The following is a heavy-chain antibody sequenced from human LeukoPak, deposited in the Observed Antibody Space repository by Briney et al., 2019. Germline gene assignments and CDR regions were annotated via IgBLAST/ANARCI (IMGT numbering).Heavy chain of an antibody. CDR3: ARADILVVPAAAPDAFDI. D-gene: IGHD2-2*01. Sequence: SQTLSLTFTVSGGSISSGDYYWSWIRQPPGKGLEWIGYIYYSGSTYHNPSLKSRVTISVDTSKNQFSLKLSSVTAADTAVYYCARADILVVPAAAPDAFDIWGQGTMVTVSS. V-gene: IGHV4-30-4*01. J-gene: IGHJ3*02. CDR2: IYYSGST. CDR1: GGSISSGDYY.